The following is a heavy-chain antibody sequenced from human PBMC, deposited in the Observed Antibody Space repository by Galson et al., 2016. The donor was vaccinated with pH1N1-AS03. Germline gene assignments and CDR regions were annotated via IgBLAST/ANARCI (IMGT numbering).Heavy chain of an antibody. Sequence: SLRLSCAASGFTFSDYSMGWVRQAPGKGLECLAEISGTGGSPFYADSVKGRVTISRDNSKNTVYLQMTSLRAEDTAVYYCATNALKVRVDYWGQGKLVTVSS. CDR3: ATNALKVRVDY. D-gene: IGHD1-1*01. CDR2: ISGTGGSP. V-gene: IGHV3-23*01. J-gene: IGHJ4*02. CDR1: GFTFSDYS.